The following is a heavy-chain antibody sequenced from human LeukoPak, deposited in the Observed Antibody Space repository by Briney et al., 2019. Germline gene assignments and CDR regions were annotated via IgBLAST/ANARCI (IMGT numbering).Heavy chain of an antibody. CDR1: GGTFSSYA. CDR3: AKLVPDPMDV. CDR2: IIPIFGTA. V-gene: IGHV1-69*06. D-gene: IGHD6-13*01. J-gene: IGHJ6*02. Sequence: ASVKVSCKASGGTFSSYAISWVRQAPGQGLEWMGGIIPIFGTANYAQKFQGRVTITADKSTSTAYMELSSLRSEDTAVYYCAKLVPDPMDVWGQGTTVTVSS.